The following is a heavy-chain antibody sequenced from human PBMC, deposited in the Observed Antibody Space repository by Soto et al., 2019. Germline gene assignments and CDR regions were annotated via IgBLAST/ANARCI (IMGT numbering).Heavy chain of an antibody. J-gene: IGHJ5*02. D-gene: IGHD3-3*01. Sequence: PGESLKISCKGSGYSFTTYWIGWVRQMPGKGLEWMGIIDPGESDIRYSPSFQGQVTISADKSISTAYLQWSSLKASDTAMYYCARASSYDDLFDPWGQGTLVTVSS. CDR3: ARASSYDDLFDP. CDR2: IDPGESDI. CDR1: GYSFTTYW. V-gene: IGHV5-51*01.